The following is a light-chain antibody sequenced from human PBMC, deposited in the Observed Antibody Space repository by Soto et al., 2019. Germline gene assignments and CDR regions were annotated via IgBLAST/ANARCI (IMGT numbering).Light chain of an antibody. Sequence: QSVLTQPPSASGSPGQSVTISCTGTSSDVGGYNYVSWYQQHPGRAPKLMIYEVSERPSGVPDRFSGSKSSNTASLTVSGLQAEDEADYYCRSYAGSNNFVLGNGTKVTV. V-gene: IGLV2-8*01. CDR2: EVS. CDR1: SSDVGGYNY. J-gene: IGLJ1*01. CDR3: RSYAGSNNFV.